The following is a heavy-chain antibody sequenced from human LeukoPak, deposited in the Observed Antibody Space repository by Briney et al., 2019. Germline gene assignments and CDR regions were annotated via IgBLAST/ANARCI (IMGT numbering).Heavy chain of an antibody. V-gene: IGHV1-2*02. CDR3: ARGNIATRRGENWFDP. Sequence: GAPVQVSCQASGYTFTGDFIHWVRQAPGQGLERMGWINSDSGGTNYARKFQGRVTMTRDTSISTAYMELSSLRSDDTAVFYCARGNIATRRGENWFDPWGQGTLVTVSS. J-gene: IGHJ5*02. CDR2: INSDSGGT. CDR1: GYTFTGDF. D-gene: IGHD6-6*01.